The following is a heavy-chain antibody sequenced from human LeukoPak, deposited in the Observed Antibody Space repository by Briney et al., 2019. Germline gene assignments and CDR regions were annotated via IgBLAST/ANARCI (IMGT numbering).Heavy chain of an antibody. J-gene: IGHJ6*02. CDR3: ARTGLFFVRGTYYYYYGMDV. CDR1: GGSFSGYY. Sequence: PSETLSLTCAVYGGSFSGYYWSWIRQPPGKGLEWIGEINHSGSTNYNPSLKSRVTISVDTSKNQFSLKLSSVTAADTAVYYCARTGLFFVRGTYYYYYGMDVWGQGTTVTVSS. V-gene: IGHV4-34*01. CDR2: INHSGST. D-gene: IGHD3-10*01.